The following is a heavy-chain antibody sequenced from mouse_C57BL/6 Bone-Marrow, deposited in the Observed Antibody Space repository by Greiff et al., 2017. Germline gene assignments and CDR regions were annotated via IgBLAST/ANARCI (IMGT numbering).Heavy chain of an antibody. CDR2: IYIGNGYT. Sequence: EVQLQQSGAELVRPGSSVKMSCKTSGYTFTSYGIKWVKQRPGQGLEWIGNIYIGNGYTEYNEKFKGKATLTSHTSSSTAYMQLSSLTSEDSAIYFCARGRYDDDVGAMDYWGQGTSVTVSS. CDR1: GYTFTSYG. J-gene: IGHJ4*01. V-gene: IGHV1-58*01. CDR3: ARGRYDDDVGAMDY. D-gene: IGHD2-4*01.